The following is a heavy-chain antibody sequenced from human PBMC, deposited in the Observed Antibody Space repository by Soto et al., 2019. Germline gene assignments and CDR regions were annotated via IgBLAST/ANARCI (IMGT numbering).Heavy chain of an antibody. D-gene: IGHD2-2*01. Sequence: SETLSLTCAVSGGSISSSNWWSWVRQPPGKGLEWIGEIYHSGSTNYNPSLKSRVTISVDKSKNQFSLKLSSVTAADTAVYYGAREWGYCSSTSCYEGNYYYYGMDVWGQGTTVTVSS. J-gene: IGHJ6*02. V-gene: IGHV4-4*02. CDR1: GGSISSSNW. CDR2: IYHSGST. CDR3: AREWGYCSSTSCYEGNYYYYGMDV.